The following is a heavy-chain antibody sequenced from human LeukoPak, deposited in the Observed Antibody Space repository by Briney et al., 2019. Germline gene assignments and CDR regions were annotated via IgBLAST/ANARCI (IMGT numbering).Heavy chain of an antibody. D-gene: IGHD3-3*01. V-gene: IGHV4-39*07. J-gene: IGHJ6*03. Sequence: SETLSLTCTVSGGSISSSSHYWGWIRQPPGKGLEWIGSIYYSGSTYYNPSLKSRVTISVDTSKNQFSLKLSSVTAADTAVYYCARGNYDFWSGYLPDYYYYYYMDVWGKGTTVTVSS. CDR2: IYYSGST. CDR3: ARGNYDFWSGYLPDYYYYYYMDV. CDR1: GGSISSSSHY.